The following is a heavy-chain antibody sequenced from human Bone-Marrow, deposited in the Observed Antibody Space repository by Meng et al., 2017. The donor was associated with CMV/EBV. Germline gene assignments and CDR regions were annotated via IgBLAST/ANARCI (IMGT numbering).Heavy chain of an antibody. CDR1: GFTFRNYY. CDR2: IKYDGSEK. D-gene: IGHD3-3*01. V-gene: IGHV3-7*01. Sequence: GESLKISCVASGFTFRNYYMNWVRQAPGKGLEWVASIKYDGSEKFYVDSVKGRFTISRDNAKNSLYLQMNSLRAEDTAVYYCARDLEFLALDYWGPGRLVTGSS. CDR3: ARDLEFLALDY. J-gene: IGHJ4*02.